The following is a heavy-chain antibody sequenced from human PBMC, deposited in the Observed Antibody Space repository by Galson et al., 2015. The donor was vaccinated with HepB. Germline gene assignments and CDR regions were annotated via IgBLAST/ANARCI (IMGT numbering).Heavy chain of an antibody. Sequence: ETLSPSCTVSGGFISSSSYYWGWVRQPPGKGLEWIGSNYYSGSTYYNPPHKSPVTISVDTSKNQFSLKLSSVTDADTAVYYCARGSGRSPLDYWGQGTLVTVSS. V-gene: IGHV4-39*07. CDR3: ARGSGRSPLDY. D-gene: IGHD3-10*01. CDR2: NYYSGST. J-gene: IGHJ4*02. CDR1: GGFISSSSYY.